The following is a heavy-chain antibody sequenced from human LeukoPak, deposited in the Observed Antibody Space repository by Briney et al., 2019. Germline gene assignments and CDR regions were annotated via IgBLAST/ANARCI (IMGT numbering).Heavy chain of an antibody. J-gene: IGHJ4*02. V-gene: IGHV1-18*01. CDR2: ISAYNGNT. CDR1: GYTFTSYG. CDR3: ARGRNYYDSSGYDY. D-gene: IGHD3-22*01. Sequence: ASVKVSCKASGYTFTSYGISWVRQAPGQGREWMGWISAYNGNTNYAQKLQGRVTMTTDTSTSTAYMELRSLRSDDTAVYYCARGRNYYDSSGYDYWGQGTLVTVSS.